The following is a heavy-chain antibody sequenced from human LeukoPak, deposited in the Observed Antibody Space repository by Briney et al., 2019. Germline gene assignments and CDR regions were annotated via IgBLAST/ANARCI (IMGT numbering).Heavy chain of an antibody. Sequence: GGSLRLSCEVSGFXFSSYWMHWVRQAPGKGLVWVSRINTDGSTTHYADSVKGRFTISRDNAKNTLYLQMNSLRGEDTAVYYCATGRAKSHGYFDCWGQGSLVTVSS. CDR1: GFXFSSYW. CDR3: ATGRAKSHGYFDC. J-gene: IGHJ4*02. CDR2: INTDGSTT. D-gene: IGHD5-18*01. V-gene: IGHV3-74*01.